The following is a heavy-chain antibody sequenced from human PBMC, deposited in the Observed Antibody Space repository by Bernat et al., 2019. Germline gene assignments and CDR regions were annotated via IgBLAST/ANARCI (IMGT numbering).Heavy chain of an antibody. J-gene: IGHJ3*02. V-gene: IGHV1-69*12. CDR3: ASSYYYDSSGYSPVPIDI. CDR1: GGTFSSYA. D-gene: IGHD3-22*01. Sequence: QVQLVQSGAEVKKPGSSVKVSCKASGGTFSSYAISWVRQAPGQGLEWMGGIIPIFGTANYAQKFQGRVTITADESTSTAYMELSSLRSEDTAVYYCASSYYYDSSGYSPVPIDICGQGTMVTVSS. CDR2: IIPIFGTA.